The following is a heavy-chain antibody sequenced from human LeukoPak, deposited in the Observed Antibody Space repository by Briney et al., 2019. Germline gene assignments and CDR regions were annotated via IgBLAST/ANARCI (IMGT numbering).Heavy chain of an antibody. D-gene: IGHD3-3*01. V-gene: IGHV4-34*01. Sequence: PSETLSLTCAVYGGSFSGYYWSWIRQPPGKGLEWIGEINHSGSTNYNPSLKSRVTISVDTSKNQFSLKLSSVTAADTAVYYCARGRITIFGVVTRSGYGMDVWGQGTTVTVSS. CDR2: INHSGST. CDR3: ARGRITIFGVVTRSGYGMDV. J-gene: IGHJ6*02. CDR1: GGSFSGYY.